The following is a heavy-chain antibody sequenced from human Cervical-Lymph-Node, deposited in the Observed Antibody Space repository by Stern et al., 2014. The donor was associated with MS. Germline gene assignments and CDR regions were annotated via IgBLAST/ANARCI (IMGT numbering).Heavy chain of an antibody. CDR3: ARGRLGSENAFDI. D-gene: IGHD2-15*01. CDR1: GYTFTSYG. CDR2: ISAYNGNT. Sequence: VKLVQSGAEVKKPGPSVTVSCKASGYTFTSYGISWGRQAPRQGLEWKGWISAYNGNTNYAQKLQGRVTMTTDTSTSTAYMELRSLRSDDTAVYYCARGRLGSENAFDIWGQGTMVTVSS. J-gene: IGHJ3*02. V-gene: IGHV1-18*01.